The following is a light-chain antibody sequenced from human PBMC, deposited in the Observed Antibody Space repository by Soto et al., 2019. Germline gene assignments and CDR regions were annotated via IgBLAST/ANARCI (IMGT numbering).Light chain of an antibody. Sequence: QSLLTQPPSASGTPGQRVSISCSGTESNLGVRGVHWFQHVPGTAPRLLIYFNNRRPSGVPDRFSASKSGTTASLAIRGLQSDDEADYYCAAWDDGLNGWAFGGGTKLTVL. V-gene: IGLV1-44*01. CDR1: ESNLGVRG. CDR3: AAWDDGLNGWA. J-gene: IGLJ3*02. CDR2: FNN.